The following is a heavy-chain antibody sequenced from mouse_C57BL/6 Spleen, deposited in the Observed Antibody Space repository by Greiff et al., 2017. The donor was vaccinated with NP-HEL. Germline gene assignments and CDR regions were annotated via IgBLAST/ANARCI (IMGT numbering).Heavy chain of an antibody. CDR3: ARGEGYYYGFDY. CDR1: GYAFSSSW. D-gene: IGHD1-1*01. V-gene: IGHV1-82*01. J-gene: IGHJ2*01. CDR2: IYPGDGDT. Sequence: VQLQQSGPELVKPGASVKISCKASGYAFSSSWMNWVKQRPGKGLEWIGRIYPGDGDTNYNGKFKGKATLTADKSSSTAYMQLSSLTSEDSAVYFCARGEGYYYGFDYWGQGTTLTVSS.